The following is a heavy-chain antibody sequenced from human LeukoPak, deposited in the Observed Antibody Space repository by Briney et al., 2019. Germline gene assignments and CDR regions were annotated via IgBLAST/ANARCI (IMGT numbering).Heavy chain of an antibody. V-gene: IGHV3-7*01. Sequence: PGGSLRLSCAASGFTFSANWMIWVGQAPRQGLKWVARIKEDGSKKHYVGFVRGRFTIFRDNGKNTLYLQMSRLIAEDTAVYYCAIDVGYGDSWGQGTLVTVSS. CDR1: GFTFSANW. D-gene: IGHD5-12*01. CDR3: AIDVGYGDS. J-gene: IGHJ4*02. CDR2: IKEDGSKK.